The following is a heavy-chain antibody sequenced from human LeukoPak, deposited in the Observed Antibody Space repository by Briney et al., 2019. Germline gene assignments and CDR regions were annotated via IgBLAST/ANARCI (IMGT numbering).Heavy chain of an antibody. CDR1: GGTFSSYA. J-gene: IGHJ4*02. D-gene: IGHD4-17*01. Sequence: GSSVKVSCKASGGTFSSYAISWVRQAPGQGLEWMGGIIPIFGTANYAQKFQGRVTITADESTSTAYMELSSLRSEDTAVYYCARKFYGEVGFDYWGQGTLVTVSS. CDR3: ARKFYGEVGFDY. CDR2: IIPIFGTA. V-gene: IGHV1-69*01.